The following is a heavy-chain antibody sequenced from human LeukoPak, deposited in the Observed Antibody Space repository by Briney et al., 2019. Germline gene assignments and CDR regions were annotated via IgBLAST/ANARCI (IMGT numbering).Heavy chain of an antibody. J-gene: IGHJ4*02. CDR1: GYTLTELS. D-gene: IGHD3-3*01. CDR2: FDPEDGET. Sequence: ASVKVSCKVSGYTLTELSMHWVRQAPGKGLEWMGGFDPEDGETIYAQKFQGRVTMTEDTSTDTAYMELSSLRSEDTAVYYCATPGRYYDFWIGYSNWGQGTLVTVSS. CDR3: ATPGRYYDFWIGYSN. V-gene: IGHV1-24*01.